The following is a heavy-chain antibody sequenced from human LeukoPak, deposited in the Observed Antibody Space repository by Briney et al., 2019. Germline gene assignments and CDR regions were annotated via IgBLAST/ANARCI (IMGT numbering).Heavy chain of an antibody. CDR2: IKQDGSEK. CDR3: ARTYDSSGYYDQGLDY. J-gene: IGHJ4*02. D-gene: IGHD3-22*01. Sequence: SGGSLRLSCAASGFTFSSYWMSWVRQVPGKRLEWVANIKQDGSEKYYVDSVKGRFTISRDNAKNSLYLQMNSLRAEDTAVYYCARTYDSSGYYDQGLDYWGQGTLVTVSS. CDR1: GFTFSSYW. V-gene: IGHV3-7*03.